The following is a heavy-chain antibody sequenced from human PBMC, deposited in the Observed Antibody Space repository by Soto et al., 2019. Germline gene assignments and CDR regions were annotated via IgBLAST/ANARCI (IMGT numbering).Heavy chain of an antibody. J-gene: IGHJ4*02. CDR3: ARERYYDVLTGTDY. Sequence: ASVKVSCKASGYTFTSYAIHWVRQAPGQRLEWMGWINAGNGNTKYSQKYQGRVTMTTDTSTSTAYMELRSLRSDDTAVYYCARERYYDVLTGTDYWGQGTLVNVSS. D-gene: IGHD3-9*01. CDR2: INAGNGNT. CDR1: GYTFTSYA. V-gene: IGHV1-3*01.